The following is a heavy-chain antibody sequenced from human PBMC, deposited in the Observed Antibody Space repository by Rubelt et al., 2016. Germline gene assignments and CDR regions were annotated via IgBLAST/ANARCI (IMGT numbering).Heavy chain of an antibody. D-gene: IGHD3-10*01. CDR1: GFTFSSYW. CDR3: ARGNYDSQSSVP. Sequence: RLSCAASGFTFSSYWMSWARQAPGKGLEWLANLKEDGSETYHVDSVRGRFTISRDNAKNSLFLQMSSLSAEDTAVYYCARGNYDSQSSVPWGQGTLVTVSS. J-gene: IGHJ4*02. CDR2: LKEDGSET. V-gene: IGHV3-7*04.